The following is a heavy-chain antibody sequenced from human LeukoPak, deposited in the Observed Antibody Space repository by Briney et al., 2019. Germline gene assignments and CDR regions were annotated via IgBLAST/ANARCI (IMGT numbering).Heavy chain of an antibody. Sequence: ASVKVSCKASRYTFTGFYMHWVPQAPGQGLEWMGWIFPKSGGTNYAQKFQGRVTMTRDTSISTAYMELSRLRSDDTAVYYCARHCSSASCPFDYWGRGTLVTVSS. J-gene: IGHJ4*02. D-gene: IGHD2-2*01. CDR3: ARHCSSASCPFDY. CDR1: RYTFTGFY. CDR2: IFPKSGGT. V-gene: IGHV1-2*02.